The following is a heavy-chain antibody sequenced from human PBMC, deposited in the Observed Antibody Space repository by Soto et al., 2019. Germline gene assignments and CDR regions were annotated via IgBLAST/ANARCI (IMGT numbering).Heavy chain of an antibody. CDR1: GYTFTSYA. CDR2: INAGNGNT. V-gene: IGHV1-3*01. CDR3: ARVPTGGYSYGFDP. J-gene: IGHJ5*02. D-gene: IGHD1-26*01. Sequence: ASVKVSCKASGYTFTSYAMHWVRQAPGQRLEWMGWINAGNGNTKYSQKFQGRVTITRDTSASTAYMELSSLRSEDTAVYYCARVPTGGYSYGFDPWGQGTLVTVSS.